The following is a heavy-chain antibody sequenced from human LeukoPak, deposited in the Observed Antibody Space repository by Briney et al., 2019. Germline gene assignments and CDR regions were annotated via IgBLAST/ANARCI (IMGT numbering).Heavy chain of an antibody. CDR2: IIPIFGTA. J-gene: IGHJ4*02. CDR3: ARDSDYGVVTAILRD. CDR1: GGTFSSYA. Sequence: SVKVPCKASGGTFSSYAISWVRQAPGQGLEWMGGIIPIFGTANYAQKFQGRVTITADESTSTAYMELSSLRSEDTAVYYCARDSDYGVVTAILRDWGQGTLVTVSS. D-gene: IGHD2-21*02. V-gene: IGHV1-69*13.